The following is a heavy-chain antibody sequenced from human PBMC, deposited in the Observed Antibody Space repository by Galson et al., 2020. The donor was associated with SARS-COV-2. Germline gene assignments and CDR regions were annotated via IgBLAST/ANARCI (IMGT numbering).Heavy chain of an antibody. Sequence: ASVKVSCKASGYTFTSYGISWVRQAPGQGLEWMGWISAYNGNTNYAQKLQGRVTMTTDTSTSTAYMELRSLRSDDTAVYYCARLFSSGWYPAAQNYYYYGMDVWGQGTTVTVSS. CDR2: ISAYNGNT. CDR3: ARLFSSGWYPAAQNYYYYGMDV. J-gene: IGHJ6*02. V-gene: IGHV1-18*01. D-gene: IGHD6-19*01. CDR1: GYTFTSYG.